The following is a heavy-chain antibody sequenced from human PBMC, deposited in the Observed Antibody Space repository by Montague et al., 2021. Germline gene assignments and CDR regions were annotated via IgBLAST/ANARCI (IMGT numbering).Heavy chain of an antibody. Sequence: SLRLSCAASGFTFSNYGMSWVRQAPGKGLEWVSSITGSGATTYYADSVKGRFTISRDNSENTLYLQMNNLRAEDTVLYHCARGRGVSSGIGQLDPWGQGTLVTVSS. V-gene: IGHV3-23*01. CDR1: GFTFSNYG. D-gene: IGHD3-22*01. J-gene: IGHJ5*02. CDR3: ARGRGVSSGIGQLDP. CDR2: ITGSGATT.